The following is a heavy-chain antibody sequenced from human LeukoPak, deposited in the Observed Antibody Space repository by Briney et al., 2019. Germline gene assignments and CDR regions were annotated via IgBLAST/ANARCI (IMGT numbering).Heavy chain of an antibody. Sequence: GESLNTSCKGSGYSFTSYWIGWVRQMPGKGLEWMGIIYPGDSDTRYSPSFQGQVTMSAEKSISTVYLQWSSLKAPDPAMYYCARQVPGCSGGSCYSGWFDPWGQGTLVTVSS. V-gene: IGHV5-51*01. CDR1: GYSFTSYW. CDR2: IYPGDSDT. J-gene: IGHJ5*02. CDR3: ARQVPGCSGGSCYSGWFDP. D-gene: IGHD2-15*01.